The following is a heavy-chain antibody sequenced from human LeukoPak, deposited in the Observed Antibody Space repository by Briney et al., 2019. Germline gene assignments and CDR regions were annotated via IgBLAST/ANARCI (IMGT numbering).Heavy chain of an antibody. D-gene: IGHD6-13*01. CDR2: INGGSITM. V-gene: IGHV3-48*01. Sequence: GGSLRLSCAASGFTFSDYSMNWVRQAPGKGLEWISYINGGSITMYYAASVKGRFIISRDNARNSLYLQMDSLRAEDTALYYCAREIVGIAAAGVFDYWGQGTLVTVSS. CDR1: GFTFSDYS. J-gene: IGHJ4*02. CDR3: AREIVGIAAAGVFDY.